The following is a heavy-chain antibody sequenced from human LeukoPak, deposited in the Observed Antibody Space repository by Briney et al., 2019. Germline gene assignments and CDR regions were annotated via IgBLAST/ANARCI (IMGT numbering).Heavy chain of an antibody. D-gene: IGHD4-11*01. J-gene: IGHJ4*02. V-gene: IGHV4-31*03. CDR1: GGSISSGGYY. CDR2: IYYSGST. Sequence: SETLSLTCTVSGGSISSGGYYWSWIRQHPGKGLEWIGYIYYSGSTYYNPSFKSRVTISVDTSKNQFSLKLSSVTAADTAVYYCARGGGDYSNYPLDYWGQGTLVTVSS. CDR3: ARGGGDYSNYPLDY.